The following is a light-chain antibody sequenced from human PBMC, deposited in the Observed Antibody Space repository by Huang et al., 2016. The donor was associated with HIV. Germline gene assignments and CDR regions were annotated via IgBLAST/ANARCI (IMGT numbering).Light chain of an antibody. J-gene: IGKJ4*01. CDR2: DAS. Sequence: EIVLTQSPATLSFFPGQRVSLSCRASQNINTHLAWYQQRPGQPPRLLSYDASSRVPGVPARFRGSGSGTDFTLTISSLESEDFATYYCQQRVNGLTFGGGTKV. CDR1: QNINTH. V-gene: IGKV3-11*01. CDR3: QQRVNGLT.